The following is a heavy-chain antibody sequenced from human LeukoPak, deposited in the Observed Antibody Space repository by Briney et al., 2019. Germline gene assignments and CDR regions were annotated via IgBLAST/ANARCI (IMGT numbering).Heavy chain of an antibody. CDR1: GFTFSSYS. CDR2: ISSSSSYI. D-gene: IGHD2-2*01. V-gene: IGHV3-21*01. CDR3: ARLEPEYCSSTSCYEREGDY. Sequence: GGSLRLSCAASGFTFSSYSMNWVRQAPGKGQEWVSSISSSSSYIYYADSVKGRFTISRDNAKNSLYLQMNSLRAEDTAVYYCARLEPEYCSSTSCYEREGDYWGQGTLVTVSS. J-gene: IGHJ4*02.